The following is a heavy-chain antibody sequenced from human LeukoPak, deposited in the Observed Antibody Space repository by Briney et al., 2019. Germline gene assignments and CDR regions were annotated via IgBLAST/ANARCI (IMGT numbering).Heavy chain of an antibody. V-gene: IGHV3-23*01. D-gene: IGHD2-2*01. CDR2: ISVSDGST. J-gene: IGHJ4*02. Sequence: GGSLRLSCTASGVIIDDYAMHWVRQVPGKGLEWVSGISVSDGSTYYADSVKGRFTMSRDNSINMLFLQMNSLRAEDTAVYYCAKDRYCSSTNCPYDYWGQGTLVAVSS. CDR1: GVIIDDYA. CDR3: AKDRYCSSTNCPYDY.